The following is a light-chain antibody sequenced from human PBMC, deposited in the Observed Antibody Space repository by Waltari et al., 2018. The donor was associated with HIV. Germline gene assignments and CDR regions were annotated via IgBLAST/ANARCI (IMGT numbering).Light chain of an antibody. J-gene: IGLJ1*01. CDR3: CSYAGNYSYV. CDR2: DVS. V-gene: IGLV2-11*01. CDR1: SSDVGASTY. Sequence: QSALTQPRSVSGSPGQSVTISCTGTSSDVGASTYVSWYRQNPGKVPKRMIYDVSKRPSGVPDRFSGSRSGNTASLTISGLQAEDEADYFCCSYAGNYSYVFGSGSRVTVL.